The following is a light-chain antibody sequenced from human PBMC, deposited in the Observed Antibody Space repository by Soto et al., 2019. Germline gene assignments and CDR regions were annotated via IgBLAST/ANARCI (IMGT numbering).Light chain of an antibody. CDR2: DAS. CDR1: QSVSTY. Sequence: EIVLIQSPATLSLSAGERATLSCWASQSVSTYLAWYQQKPGQAPRLLIYDASNRATGIPARFSGSGSGTDFTLSLSSLEPEDFGVYYFKQRGSWRITFGGGTEVPMK. J-gene: IGKJ4*01. V-gene: IGKV3-11*01. CDR3: KQRGSWRIT.